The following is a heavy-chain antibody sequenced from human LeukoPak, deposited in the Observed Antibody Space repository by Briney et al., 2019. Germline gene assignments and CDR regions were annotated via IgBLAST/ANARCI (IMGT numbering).Heavy chain of an antibody. CDR2: ISDSGST. CDR1: GGSISSDNYY. Sequence: PSETLSLTCTVSGGSISSDNYYWGWIRQPPGKGLEWVGTISDSGSTNYNPSLKSRVTISVDTSKNQFPLKLSSVTAADTAMYYCARGGSGSSPDYWGQGTLVTVSS. D-gene: IGHD3-10*01. CDR3: ARGGSGSSPDY. J-gene: IGHJ4*02. V-gene: IGHV4-39*01.